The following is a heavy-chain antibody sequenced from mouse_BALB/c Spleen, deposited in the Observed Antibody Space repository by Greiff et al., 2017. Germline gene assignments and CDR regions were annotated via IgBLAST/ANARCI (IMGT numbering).Heavy chain of an antibody. CDR2: IWAGGST. CDR1: GFSLTSYG. Sequence: VKLMESGPGLVAPSQSLSITCTVSGFSLTSYGVHWVRQPPGKGLEWLGVIWAGGSTNYNSALMSRLSISKDNSKSQVFLKMNSLQTDDTAMYYCAREGAYSRYDGYWYFDVWGAGTTVTVSS. J-gene: IGHJ1*01. CDR3: AREGAYSRYDGYWYFDV. V-gene: IGHV2-9*02. D-gene: IGHD2-14*01.